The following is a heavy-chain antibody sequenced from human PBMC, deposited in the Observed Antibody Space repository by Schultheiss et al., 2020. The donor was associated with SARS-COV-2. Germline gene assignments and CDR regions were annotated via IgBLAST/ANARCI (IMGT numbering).Heavy chain of an antibody. CDR3: ARDRVTTGMDA. V-gene: IGHV3-53*01. CDR1: GFTVSSYY. Sequence: GGSLRLSCAASGFTVSSYYMSWVRQAPGKGLEWVSVILSADYTYYADSVKGRFTISRDNAKNTLYLQMNSLRAEDTAVYYCARDRVTTGMDAWGQGTTVTVSS. D-gene: IGHD1-1*01. CDR2: ILSADYT. J-gene: IGHJ6*02.